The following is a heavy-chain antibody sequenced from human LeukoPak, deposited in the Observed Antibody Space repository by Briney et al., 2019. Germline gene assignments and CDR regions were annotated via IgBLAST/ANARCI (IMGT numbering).Heavy chain of an antibody. J-gene: IGHJ6*02. D-gene: IGHD6-25*01. Sequence: SETLSLTCTVSGGSISSSSYYWGWIRQPPGKGLEWIGSIYYTGSTYYNPSLTSRVTISVDTSKNQFSLKLSSVTAADTAVYYCASPRRLSEMNYYGMDVWGRGTTVTVSS. CDR3: ASPRRLSEMNYYGMDV. CDR1: GGSISSSSYY. CDR2: IYYTGST. V-gene: IGHV4-39*07.